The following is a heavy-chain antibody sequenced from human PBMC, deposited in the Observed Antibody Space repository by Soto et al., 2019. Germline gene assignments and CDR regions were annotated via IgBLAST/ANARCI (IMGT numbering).Heavy chain of an antibody. CDR3: ARENRYYYYMDV. J-gene: IGHJ6*03. CDR1: GFTFSSYW. V-gene: IGHV3-74*01. CDR2: INSDGSST. Sequence: PGGSLRLSCAASGFTFSSYWMHWVRQAPGKGLVWVSRINSDGSSTSYADSVKGRFTISRDNAKNTLYLQMNSLRAEDTAVYYCARENRYYYYMDVWGKGTTVTVSS.